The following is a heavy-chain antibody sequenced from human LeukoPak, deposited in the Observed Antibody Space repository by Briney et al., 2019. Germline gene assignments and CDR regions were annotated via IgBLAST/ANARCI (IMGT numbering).Heavy chain of an antibody. CDR2: VDPTDSYS. D-gene: IGHD5-18*01. V-gene: IGHV5-10-1*01. J-gene: IGHJ4*02. Sequence: GESLRISCKGSGYSFTSYWITWVRQMPGRGLEWMGTVDPTDSYSTYSPSFQGHVTISADKSISTAYLQWISLKASDTAMYYCARRVAYNYAFDFWGQGTLVTVSS. CDR1: GYSFTSYW. CDR3: ARRVAYNYAFDF.